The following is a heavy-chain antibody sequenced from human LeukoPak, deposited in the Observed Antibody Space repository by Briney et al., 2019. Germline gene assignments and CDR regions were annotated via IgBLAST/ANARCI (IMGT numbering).Heavy chain of an antibody. D-gene: IGHD5-12*01. V-gene: IGHV4-61*02. CDR3: ARIVAASYDAFDI. CDR1: GGSISSGSYY. J-gene: IGHJ3*02. CDR2: IYTSGIT. Sequence: PSETLSLTCTVSGGSISSGSYYWSWIRQPAGKGLEWIVRIYTSGITNYNPSLKSRVTISVDTSKIHFYLKLSSVTAADTAVYYCARIVAASYDAFDIWGQGTMVTVSS.